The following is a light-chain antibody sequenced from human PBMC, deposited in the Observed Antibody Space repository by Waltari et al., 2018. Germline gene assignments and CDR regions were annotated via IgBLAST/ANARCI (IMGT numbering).Light chain of an antibody. CDR1: QIVGSA. CDR2: YSS. Sequence: ETVMMQSPATLSLSPGERATLSCRASQIVGSALAWYQQKPGQAPRLLIYYSSSRATGIPYRFSGSGSGTEFTLTISSLDPEDVRLYYCQKYSDWPPTFGQGTNVEIK. J-gene: IGKJ1*01. V-gene: IGKV3D-15*01. CDR3: QKYSDWPPT.